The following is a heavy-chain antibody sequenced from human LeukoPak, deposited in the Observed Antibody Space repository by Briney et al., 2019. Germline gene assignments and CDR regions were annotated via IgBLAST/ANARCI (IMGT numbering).Heavy chain of an antibody. D-gene: IGHD6-6*01. J-gene: IGHJ4*02. CDR2: ISGSGGST. CDR3: AKDRGLIAARPYYFDY. Sequence: GGSLRLSYAASGFSFASYAMSWVRQAPGKGLEWVSGISGSGGSTYYADSVKGRLTISRDNSKNTLYLQMNSLRAEDTAVYYCAKDRGLIAARPYYFDYWGQGTLVTVSS. V-gene: IGHV3-23*01. CDR1: GFSFASYA.